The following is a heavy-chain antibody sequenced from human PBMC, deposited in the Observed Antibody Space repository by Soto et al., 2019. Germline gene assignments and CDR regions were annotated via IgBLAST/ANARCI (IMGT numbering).Heavy chain of an antibody. J-gene: IGHJ4*02. CDR2: INAGNGNT. D-gene: IGHD3-10*01. CDR1: GYTFTSYA. Sequence: QVQLVQSGAEVKKPGASVKVSCKASGYTFTSYAMHWVRQAPGQRLEWMGWINAGNGNTKYSQKFQGRVTITRDTTASTGYMELSSLRSEDTAVYYCTLGGYGSGIVYWGQGTLVTVSS. CDR3: TLGGYGSGIVY. V-gene: IGHV1-3*01.